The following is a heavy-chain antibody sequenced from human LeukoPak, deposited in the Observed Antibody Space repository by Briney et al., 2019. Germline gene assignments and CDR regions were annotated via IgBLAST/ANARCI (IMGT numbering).Heavy chain of an antibody. Sequence: PSETLSLTCTVSGGSISSYYWSWIRQPAGKGLEWIGRIYTSGSTNYNPSLKSRVTISVDTSKNQFSLKLSSVTAADTAVYYCARHHVTKLIDNWFDPWGQGTLVTVSS. V-gene: IGHV4-4*07. CDR3: ARHHVTKLIDNWFDP. D-gene: IGHD3-16*01. CDR1: GGSISSYY. J-gene: IGHJ5*02. CDR2: IYTSGST.